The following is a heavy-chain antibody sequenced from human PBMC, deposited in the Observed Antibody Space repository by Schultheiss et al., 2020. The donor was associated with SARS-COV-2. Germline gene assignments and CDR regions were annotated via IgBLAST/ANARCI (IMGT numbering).Heavy chain of an antibody. Sequence: GGSLRLSCETSGYDFANYWIGWVRQMPGKGLEWMGIIYPGDSDTRYSPSFQGQVSISADKSISTAFLQWTSLKASDTAMYYCATWGSGWQDYWGQGTLVTVSS. V-gene: IGHV5-51*01. CDR2: IYPGDSDT. CDR1: GYDFANYW. D-gene: IGHD6-19*01. J-gene: IGHJ4*02. CDR3: ATWGSGWQDY.